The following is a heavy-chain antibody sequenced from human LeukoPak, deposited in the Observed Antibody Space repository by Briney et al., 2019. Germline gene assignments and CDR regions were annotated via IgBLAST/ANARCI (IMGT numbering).Heavy chain of an antibody. CDR3: ARHKVLRYFDWLLPTAGYYGMDV. CDR1: GGSISSYY. D-gene: IGHD3-9*01. V-gene: IGHV4-59*01. CDR2: IYYSGST. Sequence: KPSETLSLTCTVSGGSISSYYWSWLRQPPGKGLEWIGYIYYSGSTNYNPSLKSRVTISVDTSKNQFSLKLSSVTAADTAVCYCARHKVLRYFDWLLPTAGYYGMDVWGKGTTVTVSS. J-gene: IGHJ6*04.